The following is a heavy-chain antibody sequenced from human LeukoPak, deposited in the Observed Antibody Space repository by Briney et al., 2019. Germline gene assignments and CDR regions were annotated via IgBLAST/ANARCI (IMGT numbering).Heavy chain of an antibody. D-gene: IGHD3-10*01. CDR1: GGTFSSYA. CDR3: ARGTMVRGVITPDWFDP. Sequence: ASVKVSCKASGGTFSSYAISWVRQAPGQGLEWMGGIIPIFGTANYAQKFQGRVTITTDESTSTAYMELSSLRSEDTAVYYCARGTMVRGVITPDWFDPWGQGTLVTVSS. CDR2: IIPIFGTA. V-gene: IGHV1-69*05. J-gene: IGHJ5*02.